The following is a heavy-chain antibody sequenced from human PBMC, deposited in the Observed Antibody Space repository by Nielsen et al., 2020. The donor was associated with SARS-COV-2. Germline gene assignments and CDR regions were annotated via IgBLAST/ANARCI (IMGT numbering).Heavy chain of an antibody. D-gene: IGHD2-15*01. CDR3: ARGDFIVVVPTSTGYYYGMDV. Sequence: WVRQAPGQGLEWMGWISAYNGNTNYAQKLQGRVTMTRDTSISTAYMELSRLRSDDTAVYYCARGDFIVVVPTSTGYYYGMDVWGQGTTVTVSS. V-gene: IGHV1-2*02. J-gene: IGHJ6*02. CDR2: ISAYNGNT.